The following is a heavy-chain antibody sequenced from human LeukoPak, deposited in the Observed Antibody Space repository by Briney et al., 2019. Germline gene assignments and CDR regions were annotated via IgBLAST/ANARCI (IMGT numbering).Heavy chain of an antibody. Sequence: ASVKVSCKASGYTFTSYDINWVRQATGQRLEWMGWMNPNSGNTGYAQKFQGRVTMTRNTSISTAYMELSSLRSEDTAVYYCARAGYSSSWYMFDPWGQGTLVTVSS. CDR1: GYTFTSYD. V-gene: IGHV1-8*01. CDR3: ARAGYSSSWYMFDP. CDR2: MNPNSGNT. D-gene: IGHD6-13*01. J-gene: IGHJ5*02.